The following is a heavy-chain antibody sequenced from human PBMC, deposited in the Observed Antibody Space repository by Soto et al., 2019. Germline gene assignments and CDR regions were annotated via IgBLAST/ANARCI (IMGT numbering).Heavy chain of an antibody. CDR3: ARDVRLYSSSWNGHDAFDF. D-gene: IGHD6-13*01. Sequence: SAKPSSKAPGYTNTCNGLSWARQATGQGLEWMGWISAYNGNTNYAQKLQGRVTMTTDTSTSTAYMELRSLRSDDTAVYYCARDVRLYSSSWNGHDAFDFLGQGTMVTGTS. J-gene: IGHJ3*01. V-gene: IGHV1-18*01. CDR1: GYTNTCNG. CDR2: ISAYNGNT.